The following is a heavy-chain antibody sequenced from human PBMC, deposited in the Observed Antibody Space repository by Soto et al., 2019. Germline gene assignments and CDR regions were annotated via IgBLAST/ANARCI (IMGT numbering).Heavy chain of an antibody. D-gene: IGHD5-12*01. CDR3: ARDSIWRWLQLRKPDAFDI. CDR1: GFTFSSYA. J-gene: IGHJ3*02. CDR2: ISYDGSNK. Sequence: GGSLRLSCAAGGFTFSSYAMHWVRQAPGKGLEWVAVISYDGSNKYYADSVKGRFTISRDNSKNTLYLQMNSLRAEDTAVYYCARDSIWRWLQLRKPDAFDIWGQGTMVTVSS. V-gene: IGHV3-30-3*01.